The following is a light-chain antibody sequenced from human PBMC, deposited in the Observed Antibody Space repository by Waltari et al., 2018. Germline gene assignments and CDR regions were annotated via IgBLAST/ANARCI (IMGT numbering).Light chain of an antibody. CDR1: RSNIGDNS. Sequence: QSVLTQPPSVSAAPGQKVTISCSGSRSNIGDNSVSWYQQFPGTAPRLLIYDNNRRPSGIPDRFSGSKSGTSATLGITGLQTGDEADYYCGTWDSSLDVVFGGGTKLTVL. J-gene: IGLJ2*01. CDR3: GTWDSSLDVV. CDR2: DNN. V-gene: IGLV1-51*01.